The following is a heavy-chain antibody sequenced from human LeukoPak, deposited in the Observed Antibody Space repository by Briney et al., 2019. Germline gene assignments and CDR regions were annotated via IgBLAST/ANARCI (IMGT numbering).Heavy chain of an antibody. Sequence: GGSLRLSCTASGFTFSGYSMNWIRQAPGKGLEWVSSFGTRSTSVYHAGSVKGRFAISRDNAKNSLYLQVNSLRAEDTALYYCAREVSEGFDFWGQGTLVTVSS. J-gene: IGHJ4*02. CDR2: FGTRSTSV. D-gene: IGHD3-22*01. CDR1: GFTFSGYS. CDR3: AREVSEGFDF. V-gene: IGHV3-21*01.